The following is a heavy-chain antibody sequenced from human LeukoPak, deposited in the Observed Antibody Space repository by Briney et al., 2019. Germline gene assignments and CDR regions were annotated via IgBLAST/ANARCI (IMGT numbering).Heavy chain of an antibody. D-gene: IGHD1-26*01. J-gene: IGHJ4*02. CDR2: IIPIFGTA. V-gene: IGHV1-69*05. CDR3: ARRRFIGGATHFDY. Sequence: GASVKVSCKASGGTFSSYAISWVRQAPGQGLEWMGGIIPIFGTANYAQKFQGRVTMTRDTSISTAYMELSRLRSDDTAVYYCARRRFIGGATHFDYWGQGTLVTVSS. CDR1: GGTFSSYA.